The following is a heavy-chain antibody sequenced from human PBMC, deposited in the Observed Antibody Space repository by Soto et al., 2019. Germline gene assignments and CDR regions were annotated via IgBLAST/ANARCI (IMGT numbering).Heavy chain of an antibody. CDR3: ARDHLAATAAEVAFDF. V-gene: IGHV4-59*01. CDR2: IYYSRST. J-gene: IGHJ3*01. D-gene: IGHD6-13*01. CDR1: GGSISPYY. Sequence: SETLSLTCTVSGGSISPYYWSWIRQPPGRGLERIRLIYYSRSTSYNPSLKSRVNKSMDTTQNQNSLKLNSETPTDTAVYYCARDHLAATAAEVAFDFWGQGTMVT.